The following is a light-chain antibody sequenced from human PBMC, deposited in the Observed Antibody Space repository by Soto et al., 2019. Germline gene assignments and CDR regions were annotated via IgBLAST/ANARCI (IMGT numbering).Light chain of an antibody. Sequence: DIQMTQSPSSLSASVGDSVTITCRASPDISNYLNWYQQRPGKAPKLLIYDASNLERGVPSRFSGTRSGTHFTFAITSLQPEDVATYYCQQSDSLPITFGQGTRLEI. V-gene: IGKV1-33*01. J-gene: IGKJ5*01. CDR1: PDISNY. CDR2: DAS. CDR3: QQSDSLPIT.